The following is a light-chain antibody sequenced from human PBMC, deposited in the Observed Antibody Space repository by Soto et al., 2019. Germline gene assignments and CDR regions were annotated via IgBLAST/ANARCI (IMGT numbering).Light chain of an antibody. CDR1: QSVSNNY. CDR2: GAS. V-gene: IGKV3-20*01. CDR3: QQHLGRHT. J-gene: IGKJ1*01. Sequence: ESVLTQSPGTLSLSPGERATLSCRASQSVSNNYLAWYQQKPGQAPRLLIYGASNRATGIPARFIGSGSGTDFTLTISSLEPEDSAVYYCQQHLGRHTFGQGTKVDIK.